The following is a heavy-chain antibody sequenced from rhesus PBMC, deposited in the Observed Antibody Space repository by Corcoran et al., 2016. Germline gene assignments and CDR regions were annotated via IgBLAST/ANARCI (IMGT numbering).Heavy chain of an antibody. V-gene: IGHV2-1*01. CDR3: ARRRRDDSGQYYFDY. D-gene: IGHD2-33*01. Sequence: QVTLKESGPALVKPTQTLTLTCTFSGFSLSTSGMGVGWIRQPSRKTLEWLAHIYGTDDKYYRTSLKSRLNISKDTSKNQVVLTMTNVDPVDTATYYCARRRRDDSGQYYFDYWGQGVLVTVSS. J-gene: IGHJ4*01. CDR1: GFSLSTSGMG. CDR2: IYGTDDK.